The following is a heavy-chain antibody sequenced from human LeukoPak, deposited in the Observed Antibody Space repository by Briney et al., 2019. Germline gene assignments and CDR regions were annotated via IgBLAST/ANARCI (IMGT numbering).Heavy chain of an antibody. CDR3: ARDGMGGYDYFDY. D-gene: IGHD5-12*01. Sequence: GGSLRLSCAASGFPFSDYYMSWIRQAPGKGLEWISYISNSNSLTNYADSVKGRFTVSRDNAKNSLYLQMNSLRAEDTAVYYCARDGMGGYDYFDYWGQGTLVTVSS. V-gene: IGHV3-11*05. CDR2: ISNSNSLT. CDR1: GFPFSDYY. J-gene: IGHJ4*02.